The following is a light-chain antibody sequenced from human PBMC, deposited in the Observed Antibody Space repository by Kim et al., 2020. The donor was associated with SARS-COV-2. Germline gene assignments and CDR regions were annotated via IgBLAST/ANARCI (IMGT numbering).Light chain of an antibody. CDR1: QNIMTY. CDR3: LQTYTSPYT. CDR2: GTS. J-gene: IGKJ2*01. V-gene: IGKV1-39*01. Sequence: DIQLTQSPSSLSASVGDTVTITCRASQNIMTYLNWFQQRPGQAPKLLIYGTSTLHSGVPSRFSGSGFGTDFTLTISSLQPEDFATYSCLQTYTSPYTFGQGTKVDIK.